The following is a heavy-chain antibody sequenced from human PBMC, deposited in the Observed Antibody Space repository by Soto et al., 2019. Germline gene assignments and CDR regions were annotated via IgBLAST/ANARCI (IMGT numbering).Heavy chain of an antibody. V-gene: IGHV4-4*02. CDR1: GGSISSSNW. Sequence: TSETLSLTCAVSGGSISSSNWWSWVRQPPGKGLEWIGEIYHSGSTNYNPSLKSRVTISVDKSKNQFSLKLSSVTAADTAVYYCARHLYGSGESFDPWGQGTTVTVSS. J-gene: IGHJ6*02. D-gene: IGHD3-10*01. CDR3: ARHLYGSGESFDP. CDR2: IYHSGST.